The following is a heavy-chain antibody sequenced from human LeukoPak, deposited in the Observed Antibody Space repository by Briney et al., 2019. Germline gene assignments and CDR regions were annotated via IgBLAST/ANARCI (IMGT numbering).Heavy chain of an antibody. Sequence: GGSLRLSCAASRFTFSRYGMHWVRQAPGKGLEWVAFIRYDGSNKHYADSVKGRFTISRDNSKNTLYLQMNTLRAEDTAVYYCANFAGDSSGLRDYYFHYWGQGTLVTVSS. V-gene: IGHV3-30*02. CDR1: RFTFSRYG. J-gene: IGHJ4*02. D-gene: IGHD3-22*01. CDR3: ANFAGDSSGLRDYYFHY. CDR2: IRYDGSNK.